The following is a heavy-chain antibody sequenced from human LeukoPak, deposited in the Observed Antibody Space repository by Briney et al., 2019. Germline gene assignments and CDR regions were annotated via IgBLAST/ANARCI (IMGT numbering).Heavy chain of an antibody. CDR2: IYSSRST. CDR3: AREGPGRFGAPGPNVYSIDY. Sequence: PSETLSLTCTVSGGSISSYYWSWIRQPPGKGLEWIGYIYSSRSTNYNPSLKSRVTISVATSKNQFSLKLTSVTAADTAVYYCAREGPGRFGAPGPNVYSIDYWGQGTLVTVSS. V-gene: IGHV4-59*01. J-gene: IGHJ4*02. D-gene: IGHD2-15*01. CDR1: GGSISSYY.